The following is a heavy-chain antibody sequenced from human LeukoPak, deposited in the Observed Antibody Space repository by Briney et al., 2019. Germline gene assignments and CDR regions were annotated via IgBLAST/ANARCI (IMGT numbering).Heavy chain of an antibody. V-gene: IGHV3-21*01. J-gene: IGHJ6*02. CDR1: GFTFSSYS. CDR3: ARDSMVATPRGYYGMDV. Sequence: GGSLRLSCAASGFTFSSYSMNWVRQAPGKGLEWVSSISSSSSYIYYADSVKGRFTISRDNAKNSLYLQMNSLRAEDTAVYYCARDSMVATPRGYYGMDVWGQGTTVTVSS. CDR2: ISSSSSYI. D-gene: IGHD2-15*01.